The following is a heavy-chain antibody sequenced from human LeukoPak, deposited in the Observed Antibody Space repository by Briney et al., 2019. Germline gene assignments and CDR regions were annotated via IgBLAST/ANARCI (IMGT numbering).Heavy chain of an antibody. CDR1: GYTFTTYA. V-gene: IGHV7-4-1*02. CDR3: ARVVDYYDSSGPRGWDAFDI. D-gene: IGHD3-22*01. CDR2: INSNTGNP. J-gene: IGHJ3*02. Sequence: ASVKVSCKASGYTFTTYAMNWVRQAPGQGLEWMGWINSNTGNPTYAQGFTGRFVFSLDTSVSTAYLQISSLKAEDTAVYYCARVVDYYDSSGPRGWDAFDIWGQGTMVTVSS.